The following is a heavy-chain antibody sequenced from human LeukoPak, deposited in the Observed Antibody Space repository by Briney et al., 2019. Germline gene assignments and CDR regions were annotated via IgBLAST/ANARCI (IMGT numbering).Heavy chain of an antibody. CDR2: INSDGSST. D-gene: IGHD3-22*01. J-gene: IGHJ4*02. Sequence: PGGSLRLSCAASGFTFSSYWMHWVRQGPGKGLVWVSRINSDGSSTTYADSAKGRFTISRDNAKNTLYLQMNSLRVEDTAVYYCVRGAYDSPDYWGQGTLVTVSS. CDR1: GFTFSSYW. V-gene: IGHV3-74*01. CDR3: VRGAYDSPDY.